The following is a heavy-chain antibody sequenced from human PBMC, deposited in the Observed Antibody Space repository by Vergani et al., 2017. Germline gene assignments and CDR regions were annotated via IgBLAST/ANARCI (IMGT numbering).Heavy chain of an antibody. J-gene: IGHJ4*02. Sequence: QLQLQESGSGLVKPSETLSLTCAVYGGSFSGYYWSWIRQPPGKGLEWIGEINHSGSTNYNPSLKSRVTISVDTSKNQFSLKLSSVTAADTAVYYCARAPRFGELGFDYWGQGTLVTVSS. V-gene: IGHV4-34*01. CDR2: INHSGST. CDR1: GGSFSGYY. D-gene: IGHD3-10*01. CDR3: ARAPRFGELGFDY.